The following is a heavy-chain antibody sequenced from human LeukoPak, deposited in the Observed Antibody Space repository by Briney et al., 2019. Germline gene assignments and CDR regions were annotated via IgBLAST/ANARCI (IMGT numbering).Heavy chain of an antibody. D-gene: IGHD1-26*01. CDR1: GYTFTSYA. CDR2: INAGNGNT. CDR3: ARGGGSYTFDY. V-gene: IGHV1-3*01. Sequence: ASVKVSCKASGYTFTSYAMHWVRQAPGQRLEWMGWINAGNGNTKYSQKFQGRVTIARDTSASTAYMELSSLRSEDTAVYYCARGGGSYTFDYWGQGTLVTVSS. J-gene: IGHJ4*02.